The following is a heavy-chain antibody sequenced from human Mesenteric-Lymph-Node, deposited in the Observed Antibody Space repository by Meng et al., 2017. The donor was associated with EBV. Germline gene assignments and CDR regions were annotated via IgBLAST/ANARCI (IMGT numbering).Heavy chain of an antibody. V-gene: IGHV3-21*01. CDR3: ARGASFFDY. J-gene: IGHJ4*02. D-gene: IGHD3-10*01. CDR2: VRSSNTYI. Sequence: EVQLVDSGGGLVKPGGSXXLSCAASGFTFSSYDMNWLRQAPGKGLEWVSSVRSSNTYIYYADSVKGRFTISRDNAKNSVYLQMNSLRDEDTAVYYCARGASFFDYWGQGTRVTVSS. CDR1: GFTFSSYD.